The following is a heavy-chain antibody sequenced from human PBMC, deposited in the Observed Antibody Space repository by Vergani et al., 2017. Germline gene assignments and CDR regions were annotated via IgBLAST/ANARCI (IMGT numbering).Heavy chain of an antibody. D-gene: IGHD3-3*01. V-gene: IGHV3-53*01. Sequence: EVQLVESGGGLIQPGGSLRLSCAASGFTVSSNYMSWVRQAPGKGLEWVSVIYSGGSTYYAESVKGGFTISRDNSKNTLYLQMNRMRAEDTAVYYCAREAILTPTRSYFDYWGQGTLVTVSS. CDR2: IYSGGST. J-gene: IGHJ4*02. CDR1: GFTVSSNY. CDR3: AREAILTPTRSYFDY.